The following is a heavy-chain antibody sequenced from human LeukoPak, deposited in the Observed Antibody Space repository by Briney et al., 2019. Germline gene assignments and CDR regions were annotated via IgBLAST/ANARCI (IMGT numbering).Heavy chain of an antibody. D-gene: IGHD3-10*01. CDR1: GDTLTELS. J-gene: IGHJ4*02. V-gene: IGHV1-24*01. CDR2: FVPEDGET. Sequence: ASVKVSCKLSGDTLTELSMHWVRQSPEKGLEWRGGFVPEDGETIYAQKFQGRVTMTEDTSTDTAYMELSSLRSDDTAVYFCATLPRGHLFDSWGQGTLVTVSS. CDR3: ATLPRGHLFDS.